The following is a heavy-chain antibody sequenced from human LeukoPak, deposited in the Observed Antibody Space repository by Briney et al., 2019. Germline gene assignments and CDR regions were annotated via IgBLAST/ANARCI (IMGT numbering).Heavy chain of an antibody. CDR3: ARHESGSPSAAFDS. J-gene: IGHJ3*01. D-gene: IGHD6-6*01. Sequence: PSETLSLTCTVSGGSISYYWSWIRQPAGKGLEWIGRIHSSGSTYYNPSLKSRVTLSVDTSNNQFSLNLISVTAADTAVYYCARHESGSPSAAFDSWGQGTMVTVSS. CDR1: GGSISYY. V-gene: IGHV4-4*07. CDR2: IHSSGST.